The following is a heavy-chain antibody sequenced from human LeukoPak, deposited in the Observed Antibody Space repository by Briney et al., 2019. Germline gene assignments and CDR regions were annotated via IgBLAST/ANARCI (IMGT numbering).Heavy chain of an antibody. CDR3: AGDLAGQQLPPVDWFDP. CDR2: ISYDGSNK. J-gene: IGHJ5*02. D-gene: IGHD6-13*01. V-gene: IGHV3-30*03. CDR1: GFTFTSYV. Sequence: GRSLRLSCAASGFTFTSYVMHWVRQAPGKGLQWVALISYDGSNKYYADSVKGRFTISRDNSKNTLYLQMNSLRAEDTAVYYCAGDLAGQQLPPVDWFDPWGQGTLVTVSS.